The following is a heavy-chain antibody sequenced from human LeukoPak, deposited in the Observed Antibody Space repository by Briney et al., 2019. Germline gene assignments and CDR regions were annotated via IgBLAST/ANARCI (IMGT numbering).Heavy chain of an antibody. D-gene: IGHD5-18*01. J-gene: IGHJ4*02. CDR1: GFTFSDYG. Sequence: GGSLRLSCAASGFTFSDYGMNWVRQAPGKGLEWLSHISSTSSTIKYADSVKGRFTISRDNAKNSVYLQMHSLRVEDTAVYYCAKEYGYTYGEFDYWGQGTLVTVSS. CDR2: ISSTSSTI. V-gene: IGHV3-48*01. CDR3: AKEYGYTYGEFDY.